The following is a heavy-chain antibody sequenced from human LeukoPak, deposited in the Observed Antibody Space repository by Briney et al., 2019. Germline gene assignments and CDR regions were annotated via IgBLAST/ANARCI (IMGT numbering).Heavy chain of an antibody. CDR3: AKSMGATKYYFDY. D-gene: IGHD1-26*01. Sequence: GGSLRLSCAASGFTFSSYGMHWVRQAPGKGLEWVAFIRYDGSNKYYADSVKGRFTISRDNSKNTLYLQMNSLRAEDTAVYYCAKSMGATKYYFDYWGQGTLVTVSS. J-gene: IGHJ4*02. CDR1: GFTFSSYG. CDR2: IRYDGSNK. V-gene: IGHV3-30*02.